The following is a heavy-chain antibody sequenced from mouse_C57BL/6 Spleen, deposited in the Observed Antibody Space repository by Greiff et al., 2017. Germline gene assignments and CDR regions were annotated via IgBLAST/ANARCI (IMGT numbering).Heavy chain of an antibody. CDR2: IRNKANGYTS. Sequence: EVMLVESGGGLVQPGGSLSLSCAASGFTFTDYYMSWVRQPPGQALEWLGFIRNKANGYTSEYSASVKGRFTISRDNSQSILYLQMNALRAEDMATYYCARYTCLYGSSDCYLDVWGKGTTVTVSS. CDR3: ARYTCLYGSSDCYLDV. J-gene: IGHJ1*03. CDR1: GFTFTDYY. V-gene: IGHV7-3*01. D-gene: IGHD1-1*01.